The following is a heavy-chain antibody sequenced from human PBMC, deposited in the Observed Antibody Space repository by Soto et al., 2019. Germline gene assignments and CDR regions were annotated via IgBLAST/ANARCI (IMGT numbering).Heavy chain of an antibody. J-gene: IGHJ5*02. V-gene: IGHV3-30*18. Sequence: PGGALRLSCAGSGITFSSYGMHWLRQAPGKELELVAVISYDGSNKYYADSVKGRFTISRDNSKNTLYLQMNSLRAEDTAVYCCAKDPLSGIAAAIGWFDPWGQGTLVTVSS. CDR2: ISYDGSNK. CDR3: AKDPLSGIAAAIGWFDP. CDR1: GITFSSYG. D-gene: IGHD6-13*01.